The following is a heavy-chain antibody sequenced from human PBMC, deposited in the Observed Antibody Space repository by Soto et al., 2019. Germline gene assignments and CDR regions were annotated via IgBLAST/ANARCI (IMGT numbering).Heavy chain of an antibody. J-gene: IGHJ3*02. CDR2: INPSGGST. Sequence: QVQLVQSGAEVKKPGASVKVSCKASGYTLTSYYMHWVRQAPGQGLEWMGIINPSGGSTSYAQKFQGRVTMTRDTSTSTVYMELSSLRSEDTAVYYCARDPVVLGYCSSTSCRDAFDIWGQGTMVTVSS. CDR1: GYTLTSYY. V-gene: IGHV1-46*03. D-gene: IGHD2-2*01. CDR3: ARDPVVLGYCSSTSCRDAFDI.